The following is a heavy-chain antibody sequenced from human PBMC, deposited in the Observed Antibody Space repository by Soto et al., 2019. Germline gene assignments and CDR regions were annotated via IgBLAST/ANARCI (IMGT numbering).Heavy chain of an antibody. D-gene: IGHD2-2*02. CDR2: SRNKLNSYAT. CDR3: ARDLYGGKGNDY. V-gene: IGHV3-72*01. J-gene: IGHJ4*02. CDR1: GFTFSDHY. Sequence: GGSLRLSCAASGFTFSDHYMEWVRQAPGKGLEWLGRSRNKLNSYATEYAAYVKGRFTISRNDSDNSLCLQMNSLKTEDTAVYYCARDLYGGKGNDYWGQGTLVTVSS.